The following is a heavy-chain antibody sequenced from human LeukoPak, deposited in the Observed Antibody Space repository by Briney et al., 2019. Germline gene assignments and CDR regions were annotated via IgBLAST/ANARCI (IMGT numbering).Heavy chain of an antibody. CDR3: AREPIPRRGIYRDWFDP. D-gene: IGHD6-13*01. J-gene: IGHJ5*02. V-gene: IGHV1-69*13. CDR1: GGTFSSYA. Sequence: SVKVSCKASGGTFSSYAISWVRQAPGQGLELMGGIIPIFGTANYAQKFQGRVTITADESTSTAYMELSSLRSEDTAVYYCAREPIPRRGIYRDWFDPWGQGTLVTVSS. CDR2: IIPIFGTA.